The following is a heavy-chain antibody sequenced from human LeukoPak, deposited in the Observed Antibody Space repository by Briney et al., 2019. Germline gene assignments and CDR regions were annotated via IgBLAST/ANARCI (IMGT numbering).Heavy chain of an antibody. J-gene: IGHJ3*02. CDR3: AKDQKYNWNDLFEAFDI. V-gene: IGHV3-23*01. CDR1: GFIFSNYA. D-gene: IGHD1-20*01. CDR2: IGADGTTT. Sequence: GRSLRLSCAASGFIFSNYAMTWVRQAPGKGLEWVSTIGADGTTTYYADSVKGRFTISRDNSKSTLYLQMNSLRAEDTAIYYCAKDQKYNWNDLFEAFDIWGQGTMVTVSS.